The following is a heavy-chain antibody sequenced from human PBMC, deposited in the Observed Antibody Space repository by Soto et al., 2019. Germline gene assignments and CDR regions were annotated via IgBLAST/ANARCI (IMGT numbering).Heavy chain of an antibody. CDR1: GFTFSNYA. J-gene: IGHJ6*02. Sequence: GSLILSSAAYGFTFSNYAMHWVRQAPGQGLECVAVIAYDGSNKFYRDSVKGRFTISRDNSKNTLYLHINSLRSEDTAVYYCARGDREDIVAVVGARPGEYGIDIWGQGT. D-gene: IGHD2-15*01. CDR2: IAYDGSNK. CDR3: ARGDREDIVAVVGARPGEYGIDI. V-gene: IGHV3-30-3*01.